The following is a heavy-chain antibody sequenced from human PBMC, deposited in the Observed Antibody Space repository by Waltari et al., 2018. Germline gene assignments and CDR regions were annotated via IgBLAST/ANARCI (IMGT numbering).Heavy chain of an antibody. D-gene: IGHD5-12*01. Sequence: LQLQESGPGLVKPSATLSLTCPVSGGSISSSSYYWGWIRQSPGKGLEWIGSIYYSGSTYYNPTLKSRVTISGDTSKNQFSLKLSSVTAADTAVYYCARHWKKSGYRFDPWGQGTLVTVSS. V-gene: IGHV4-39*01. CDR2: IYYSGST. CDR1: GGSISSSSYY. J-gene: IGHJ5*02. CDR3: ARHWKKSGYRFDP.